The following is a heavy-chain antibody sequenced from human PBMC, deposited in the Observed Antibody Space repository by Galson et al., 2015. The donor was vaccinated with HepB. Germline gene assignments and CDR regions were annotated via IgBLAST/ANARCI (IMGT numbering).Heavy chain of an antibody. CDR2: IWYDGSNK. CDR1: GFTFSSYG. CDR3: AREHCTNGVCYYYYGMDV. J-gene: IGHJ6*02. V-gene: IGHV3-33*01. Sequence: SLRLSCAASGFTFSSYGMHWVRQAPGKGLEWVAVIWYDGSNKYYADSVKGRFTISRDNSKNTLYLQMNSLRAEDTAVYYCAREHCTNGVCYYYYGMDVWGQGTTVTVSS. D-gene: IGHD2-8*01.